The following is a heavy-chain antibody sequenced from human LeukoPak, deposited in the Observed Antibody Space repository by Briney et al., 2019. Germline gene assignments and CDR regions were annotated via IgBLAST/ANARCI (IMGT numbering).Heavy chain of an antibody. V-gene: IGHV3-30*02. CDR2: IRYDGSNK. CDR3: AKDYSSSWLYFDY. D-gene: IGHD6-13*01. J-gene: IGHJ4*02. Sequence: GGSLRLSCAASGFTFSSYGMHWVRQAPGKGLEWVAFIRYDGSNKYYADSVKGRFTISRDNSKNTLYLQMDSLRAEDTAVYYCAKDYSSSWLYFDYWGQGTLVTVSS. CDR1: GFTFSSYG.